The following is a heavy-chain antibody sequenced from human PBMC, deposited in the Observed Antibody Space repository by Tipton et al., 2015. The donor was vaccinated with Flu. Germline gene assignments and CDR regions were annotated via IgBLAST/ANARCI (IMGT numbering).Heavy chain of an antibody. D-gene: IGHD4-11*01. Sequence: LRLSCAVSGDSISSDYYWGWIRQFPGKGLEWIGIISRSGSTNYNPSFKSRVTISIDTSKDQFSLKMKSVTAADMGVYYCARRDYSNYVSDPKNWFDPWGQGTLVTVSS. CDR1: GDSISSDYY. CDR2: ISRSGST. V-gene: IGHV4-38-2*01. CDR3: ARRDYSNYVSDPKNWFDP. J-gene: IGHJ5*02.